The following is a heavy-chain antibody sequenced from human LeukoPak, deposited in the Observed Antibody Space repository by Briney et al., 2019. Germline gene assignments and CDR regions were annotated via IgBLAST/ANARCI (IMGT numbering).Heavy chain of an antibody. CDR3: AKDPRQLVYFDY. CDR1: GFTFNSYA. CDR2: ITGSGGST. J-gene: IGHJ4*02. Sequence: GGSLRLSCAASGFTFNSYAMSWVRQAPGKGLEWVSSITGSGGSTYYADSVKGRFTISRDNSKNTLYLQMNSLRAEDTAVYYCAKDPRQLVYFDYWGQGTLVTVSS. D-gene: IGHD6-13*01. V-gene: IGHV3-23*01.